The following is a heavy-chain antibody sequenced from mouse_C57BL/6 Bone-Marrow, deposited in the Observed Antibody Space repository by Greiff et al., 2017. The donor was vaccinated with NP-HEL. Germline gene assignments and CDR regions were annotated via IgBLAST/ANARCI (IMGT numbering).Heavy chain of an antibody. CDR3: ARRGNWYFDV. D-gene: IGHD2-14*01. V-gene: IGHV3-1*01. J-gene: IGHJ1*03. CDR2: ISYSGST. Sequence: EVQLVESGPGMVKPSQSLSLTCTVTGYSITSGYDWHWIRHFPGNKLEWMGYISYSGSTNYNPSLKSRISITHDTSKNHFFLKLNSVTTEDTATYYCARRGNWYFDVWGTGTTVTVSS. CDR1: GYSITSGYD.